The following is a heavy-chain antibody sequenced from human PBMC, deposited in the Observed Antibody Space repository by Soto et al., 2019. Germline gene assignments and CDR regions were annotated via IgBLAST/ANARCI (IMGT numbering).Heavy chain of an antibody. CDR3: VRGGYCSSSNCYNWLDP. CDR1: GGSISSSSYY. CDR2: IYYSGST. J-gene: IGHJ5*02. Sequence: SETLSLTCIVSGGSISSSSYYWGWIRQPPGKGLEWIGSIYYSGSTYYNPSLKSRVTISVDTSKNQFSLKLSSVTAADTAVYYCVRGGYCSSSNCYNWLDPWGQGLLVTVSS. V-gene: IGHV4-39*01. D-gene: IGHD2-2*01.